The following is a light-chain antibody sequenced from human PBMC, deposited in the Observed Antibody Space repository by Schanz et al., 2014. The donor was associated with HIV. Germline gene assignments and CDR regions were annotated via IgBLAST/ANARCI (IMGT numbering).Light chain of an antibody. V-gene: IGLV1-44*01. CDR3: GTWDDSLNGWV. Sequence: QAVVTQPPSASGTPGQRVTISCTGSSSNIGAGYDVHWYQQLPGTAPKLLIYNTYHRPSGVPDRFSGSESGTSASLAISGLQSEDEADYYCGTWDDSLNGWVFGGGTKLTVL. CDR2: NTY. J-gene: IGLJ3*02. CDR1: SSNIGAGYD.